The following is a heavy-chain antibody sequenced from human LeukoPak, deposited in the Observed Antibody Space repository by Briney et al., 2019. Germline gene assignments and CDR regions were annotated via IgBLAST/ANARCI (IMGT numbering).Heavy chain of an antibody. J-gene: IGHJ3*02. CDR3: ARSIIAAYDAFDI. CDR2: IYYSGST. Sequence: SETLSLTCTVSGGSISSYYRSWIRQPPGKGLEWIGYIYYSGSTNYNPSLKSRVTISVDTSKNQFSLKLSSVTAADTAVYYCARSIIAAYDAFDIWGQGTMVTVSS. CDR1: GGSISSYY. D-gene: IGHD6-13*01. V-gene: IGHV4-59*01.